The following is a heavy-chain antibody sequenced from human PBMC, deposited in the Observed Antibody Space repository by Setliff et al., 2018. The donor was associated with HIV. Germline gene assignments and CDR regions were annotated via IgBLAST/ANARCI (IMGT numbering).Heavy chain of an antibody. CDR2: INHSGST. D-gene: IGHD6-6*01. J-gene: IGHJ4*02. CDR3: ARGRHYSSSAPFAIDF. V-gene: IGHV4-34*01. CDR1: GGSFSGYY. Sequence: LSLTCTVYGGSFSGYYWSWIRQPPGKGLEWIGEINHSGSTNYNPSLKSRVAISVDTSKNQFSVKLSSVTAADTAVYYCARGRHYSSSAPFAIDFWGQGMLVTVSS.